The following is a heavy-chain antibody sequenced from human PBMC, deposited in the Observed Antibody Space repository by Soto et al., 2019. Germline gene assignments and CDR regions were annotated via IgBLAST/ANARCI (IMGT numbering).Heavy chain of an antibody. CDR3: AKDYLPTDFYYYYYMDV. CDR1: GFTFNNYA. Sequence: GGSLRLSCAASGFTFNNYAMSWVRQAPGKGLEWVAVISYDGNNKYYADSVKGRFTISRDNSKNTLYLQMNSLRAEDTAVYYCAKDYLPTDFYYYYYMDVWGKGTTVTVSS. J-gene: IGHJ6*03. V-gene: IGHV3-30*18. CDR2: ISYDGNNK. D-gene: IGHD3-3*01.